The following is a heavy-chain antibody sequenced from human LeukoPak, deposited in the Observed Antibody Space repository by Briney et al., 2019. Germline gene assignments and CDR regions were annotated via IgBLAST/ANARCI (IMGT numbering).Heavy chain of an antibody. D-gene: IGHD1-1*01. CDR1: GYTFTGYY. V-gene: IGHV1-2*02. CDR3: AMSTASVGTSTYSGY. J-gene: IGHJ4*02. Sequence: ASVKVSCKASGYTFTGYYMHWVRQAPGQGREWMGWINPNSGGTNYAQKFQGRVTMTRDTSLSTAYMELSRLTSDDTAVYYCAMSTASVGTSTYSGYWGRGTLVTVSS. CDR2: INPNSGGT.